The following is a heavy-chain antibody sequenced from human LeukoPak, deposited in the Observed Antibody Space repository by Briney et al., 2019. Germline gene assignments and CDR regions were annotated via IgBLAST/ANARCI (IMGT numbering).Heavy chain of an antibody. J-gene: IGHJ4*02. D-gene: IGHD6-6*01. CDR2: IYSGGST. Sequence: GGSLRLSCVASGFTVSSNYMSWVRQAPGKGLEWVSIIYSGGSTYYADSVKGRFTISRDNSKNTLYLQMNSLRPEDTAVYYCAGQEYSSSPDYWGREPWSPSPQ. V-gene: IGHV3-66*02. CDR1: GFTVSSNY. CDR3: AGQEYSSSPDY.